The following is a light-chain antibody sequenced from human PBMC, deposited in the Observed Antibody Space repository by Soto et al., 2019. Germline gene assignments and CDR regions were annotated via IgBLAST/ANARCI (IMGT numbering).Light chain of an antibody. CDR2: KAS. CDR3: QHYNSYSEA. CDR1: QTISSW. V-gene: IGKV1-5*03. J-gene: IGKJ1*01. Sequence: DIQMTQSPSTLSGSVGDRVTITCRASQTISSWLAWYQQKPGKAPKILIYKASTLKSGVPSRFSGSGSGTEFTLTISSLQPDDFAAYYCQHYNSYSEAFGQGNKVEL.